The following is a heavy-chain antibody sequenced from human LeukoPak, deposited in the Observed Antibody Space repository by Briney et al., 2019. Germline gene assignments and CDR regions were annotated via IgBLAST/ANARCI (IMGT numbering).Heavy chain of an antibody. D-gene: IGHD3-10*01. V-gene: IGHV1-2*02. J-gene: IGHJ5*02. CDR1: GYTFTGYY. CDR2: INPNSGGT. CDR3: AREVRSLSAHQYYYGSGTTLDWFDP. Sequence: GASVKVSCKASGYTFTGYYMHWVRQAPGQGLEWMGWINPNSGGTNYAQKFQGRVTMTRDTSISTAYMELSSLRSEDTAVYYCAREVRSLSAHQYYYGSGTTLDWFDPWGQGTLVTVSS.